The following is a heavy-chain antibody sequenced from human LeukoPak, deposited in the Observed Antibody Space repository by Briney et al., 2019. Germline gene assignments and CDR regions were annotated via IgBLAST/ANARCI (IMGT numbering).Heavy chain of an antibody. CDR1: GGTFSSYA. V-gene: IGHV1-69*13. Sequence: GASVKVSCKASGGTFSSYAISWVRQAPGQGLEWMGGIIPISGTANYAQKFQGRVTITADESTSTAYMELSSLRSEDTAVYYCARVLERRLDYYYGMDVWGQGTTVTVSS. D-gene: IGHD1-1*01. J-gene: IGHJ6*02. CDR2: IIPISGTA. CDR3: ARVLERRLDYYYGMDV.